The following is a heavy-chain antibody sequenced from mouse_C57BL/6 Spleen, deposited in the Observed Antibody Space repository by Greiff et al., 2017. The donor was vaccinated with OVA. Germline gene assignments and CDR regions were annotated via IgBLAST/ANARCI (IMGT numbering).Heavy chain of an antibody. D-gene: IGHD1-1*01. J-gene: IGHJ4*01. V-gene: IGHV1-54*01. Sequence: VQLVESGAELVRPGTSVKVSCKASGYAFTNYLIEWVKQRPGQGLEWIGVINPGSGGTNYNEKFKGKATLTADKSTSTAYMQLSSLRSEDSAVYFCARSDITTVEDAMDYWGQGTSVTVSS. CDR3: ARSDITTVEDAMDY. CDR1: GYAFTNYL. CDR2: INPGSGGT.